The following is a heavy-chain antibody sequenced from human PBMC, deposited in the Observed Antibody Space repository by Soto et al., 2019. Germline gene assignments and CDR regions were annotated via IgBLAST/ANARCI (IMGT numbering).Heavy chain of an antibody. Sequence: QLQLQESGSGLVKPSQTLSLTCAVSGGSISSGGYSWSWIRQPPGKGLEWIGYIYHSGSTYYNPSIKRRFTISVDRSKNQFSLKLSSVTAADTAVYYCARGNSYGIYYFDYWGQGTLVTVSS. CDR3: ARGNSYGIYYFDY. J-gene: IGHJ4*02. CDR2: IYHSGST. D-gene: IGHD5-18*01. V-gene: IGHV4-30-2*01. CDR1: GGSISSGGYS.